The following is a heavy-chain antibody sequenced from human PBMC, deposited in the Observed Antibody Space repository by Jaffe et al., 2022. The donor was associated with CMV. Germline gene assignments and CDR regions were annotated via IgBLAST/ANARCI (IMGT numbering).Heavy chain of an antibody. CDR2: INAGNGNT. J-gene: IGHJ3*02. D-gene: IGHD2-15*01. V-gene: IGHV1-3*01. CDR1: GYTFTSYA. CDR3: ARSAHYPLVVDHAFDI. Sequence: QVQLVQSGAEVKKPGASVKVSCKASGYTFTSYAMHWVRQAPGQRLEWMGWINAGNGNTKYSQKFQGRVTITRDTSASTAYMELSSLRSEDTAVYYCARSAHYPLVVDHAFDIWGQGTMVTVSS.